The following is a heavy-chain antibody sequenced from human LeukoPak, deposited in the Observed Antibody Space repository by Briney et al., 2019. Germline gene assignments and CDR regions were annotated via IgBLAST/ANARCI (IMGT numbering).Heavy chain of an antibody. CDR1: GFTFSSYS. D-gene: IGHD3-22*01. J-gene: IGHJ4*02. Sequence: GGSLRLSCAASGFTFSSYSMNWVRQAPGKGLEWVSVIYSGGSTYYADSVKGRFTISRHNSKNTLYLQMNSLRAEDTAVYYCARGDYYDSSGHFDYWGQGTLVTVSS. CDR3: ARGDYYDSSGHFDY. CDR2: IYSGGST. V-gene: IGHV3-53*04.